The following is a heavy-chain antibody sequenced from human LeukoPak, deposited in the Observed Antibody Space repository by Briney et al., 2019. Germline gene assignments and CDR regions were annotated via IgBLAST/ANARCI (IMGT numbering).Heavy chain of an antibody. CDR2: ISGSAST. Sequence: GGSLRLSCAASGFTFGIYAMSWVRQAPGKGLEWVSGISGSASTYYADSVKGRFTISRDNSKNTLYLQMSSLRAEDTAVYYCAISGGYWAWAHWGQGTLVTVSS. D-gene: IGHD1-26*01. CDR3: AISGGYWAWAH. CDR1: GFTFGIYA. J-gene: IGHJ4*02. V-gene: IGHV3-23*01.